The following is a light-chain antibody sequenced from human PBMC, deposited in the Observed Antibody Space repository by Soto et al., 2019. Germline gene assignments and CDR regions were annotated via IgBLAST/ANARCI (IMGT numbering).Light chain of an antibody. CDR1: QSVHTN. V-gene: IGKV3-15*01. J-gene: IGKJ1*01. CDR3: QQYDDWPRT. CDR2: HAS. Sequence: ERVMTQSPATLSVSPGETATLSCRASQSVHTNLAWYQQTPGQAPRLLIYHASTRATGIPDRFRGSGSGTEFTLTISSLQSEDFATYYCQQYDDWPRTFGQGTKVDIK.